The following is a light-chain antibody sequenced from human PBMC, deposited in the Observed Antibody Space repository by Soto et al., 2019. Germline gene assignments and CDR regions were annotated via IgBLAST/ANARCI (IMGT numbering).Light chain of an antibody. CDR2: DAS. Sequence: EIVMAQTPGTLSWSRGERATRCCRASQSVSSYLAWYQQKPGQAPRLLISDASDRATGIPDRFSGTGSGTDFTLTINHLEPEDFAVYYCQLYGSSPLAFGQGTKVDIK. CDR1: QSVSSY. J-gene: IGKJ1*01. V-gene: IGKV3-20*01. CDR3: QLYGSSPLA.